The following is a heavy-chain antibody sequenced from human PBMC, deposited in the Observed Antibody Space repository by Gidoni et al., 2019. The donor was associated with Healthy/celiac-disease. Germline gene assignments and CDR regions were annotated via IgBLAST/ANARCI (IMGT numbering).Heavy chain of an antibody. CDR3: ARALESGFFDY. CDR1: GGSISSGGYS. D-gene: IGHD1-1*01. Sequence: QLQLQESGSGLVKPSQTLSLTCAVSGGSISSGGYSWSWIRQPPGKGLEWIGYINHRGSTSYKPSLKSRVTISVDRSKNQLSRKRSAVTAAYTAVYDCARALESGFFDYWGQGTLVTVSS. V-gene: IGHV4-30-2*01. J-gene: IGHJ4*02. CDR2: INHRGST.